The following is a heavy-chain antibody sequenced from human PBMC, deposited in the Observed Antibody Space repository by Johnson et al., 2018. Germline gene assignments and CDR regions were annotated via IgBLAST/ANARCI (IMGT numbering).Heavy chain of an antibody. CDR1: GFTFRNYG. CDR2: ISYDGSNT. V-gene: IGHV3-30*18. D-gene: IGHD2-2*01. Sequence: QVQLVESGGGVVQPGRSLRLSCAASGFTFRNYGMHWVRQAPGKGLEWVALISYDGSNTDYTDSVNGRFTISRDNSENTLYLQMNTLRPDDPGVYYGAQDTVWVAVVPTAEYFQHWGQGTLVTVSS. J-gene: IGHJ1*01. CDR3: AQDTVWVAVVPTAEYFQH.